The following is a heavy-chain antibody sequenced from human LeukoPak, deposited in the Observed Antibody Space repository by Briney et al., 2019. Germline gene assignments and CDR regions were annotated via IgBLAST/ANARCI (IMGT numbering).Heavy chain of an antibody. J-gene: IGHJ2*01. CDR1: GGSISSSSYY. D-gene: IGHD3-3*01. CDR2: IYYSGST. CDR3: ARHVLSGYLNYWYFDL. V-gene: IGHV4-39*01. Sequence: SETLSLTCTVSGGSISSSSYYWGWIRQPPGKGLEWIGSIYYSGSTYYNPSLKSRVTISVDTSKNQFSLKLSSVTAADTAVYYCARHVLSGYLNYWYFDLWGRGTMVTVSS.